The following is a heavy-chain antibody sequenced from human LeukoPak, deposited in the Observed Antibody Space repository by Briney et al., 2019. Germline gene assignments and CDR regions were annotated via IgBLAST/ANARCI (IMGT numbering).Heavy chain of an antibody. D-gene: IGHD6-19*01. CDR1: GYTFTSYG. V-gene: IGHV1-18*01. CDR2: ISAYNGNT. CDR3: ARVHITVTGNGGDY. J-gene: IGHJ4*02. Sequence: SVKVSCKASGYTFTSYGITWVRQAPGQGLEWMGWISAYNGNTNYAQKLHGRVTMTTDTSTSTAYMELRSLRSDDTAVYYCARVHITVTGNGGDYWGQGTLVTGSS.